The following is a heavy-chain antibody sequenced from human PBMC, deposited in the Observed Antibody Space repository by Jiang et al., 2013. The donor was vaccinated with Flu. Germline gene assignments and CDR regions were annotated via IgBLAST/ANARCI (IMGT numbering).Heavy chain of an antibody. CDR1: GFTFSGYG. J-gene: IGHJ4*02. CDR3: ARGYSSGWYLYY. Sequence: VQLVESEGGVVQPGRSLRLSCAVSGFTFSGYGMHWVRQAPGKGLEWVAFISHDGSNKYYADSVRGRLTISRENSKDTLYLQMNSLRAEDTAVYYCARGYSSGWYLYYWGQGTLVTV. D-gene: IGHD6-19*01. V-gene: IGHV3-30*03. CDR2: ISHDGSNK.